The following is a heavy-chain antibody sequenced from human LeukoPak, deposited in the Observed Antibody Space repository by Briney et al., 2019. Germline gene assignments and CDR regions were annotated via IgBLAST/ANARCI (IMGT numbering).Heavy chain of an antibody. CDR2: ISYDGSNK. Sequence: GRSLRLPRAASGFTFSSYAMHGVRQAPGKGLEWVAVISYDGSNKYYADSVKGRFTISRDNSKNTLYLQMNSLRAEDTAVYYCARGPHLELYYFDYWGQGTLVTVSS. CDR1: GFTFSSYA. CDR3: ARGPHLELYYFDY. D-gene: IGHD1-7*01. J-gene: IGHJ4*02. V-gene: IGHV3-30*04.